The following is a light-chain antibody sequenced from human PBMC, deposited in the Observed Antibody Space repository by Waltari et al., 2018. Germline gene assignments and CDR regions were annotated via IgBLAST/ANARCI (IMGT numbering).Light chain of an antibody. V-gene: IGLV3-1*01. CDR1: HLGDRY. Sequence: YEVTQPPSVSVSPGQTAYIPCPGYHLGDRYTCWYQQKAGQSPVLVIFQDNRRPSGLAERFPGSNSWDRATLMISATQALNGADDCCQAWDRTIGVVFGGGTKLTVL. CDR2: QDN. CDR3: QAWDRTIGVV. J-gene: IGLJ2*01.